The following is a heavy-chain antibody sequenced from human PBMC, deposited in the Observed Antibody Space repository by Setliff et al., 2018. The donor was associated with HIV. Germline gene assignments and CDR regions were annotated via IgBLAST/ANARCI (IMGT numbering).Heavy chain of an antibody. Sequence: LSLTCTVSGASVSTTGYYWGWLRQSPGKGLQWIGTTFYSGSTYYNPSLKSRVTISTDTSKNQFSLKVRSVTAADTAVYYCARQVTVVGYFETAAGSFNYWGPGTLVTVSS. J-gene: IGHJ4*02. CDR2: TFYSGST. CDR1: GASVSTTGYY. D-gene: IGHD2-21*01. V-gene: IGHV4-39*01. CDR3: ARQVTVVGYFETAAGSFNY.